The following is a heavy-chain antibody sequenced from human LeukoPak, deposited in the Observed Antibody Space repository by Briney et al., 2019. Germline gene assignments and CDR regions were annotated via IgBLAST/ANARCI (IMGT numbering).Heavy chain of an antibody. V-gene: IGHV3-33*01. CDR1: GFTFSNYG. Sequence: PGGSLRLPCAASGFTFSNYGMHWVRQAPGKGLEWVAVIWYDGSNKYYADSVKGRFTISRDNSKNTLYLQMNSLRAEDTAVYYCARDYDSSGFSPAYWGQGTLATVSS. J-gene: IGHJ4*02. CDR3: ARDYDSSGFSPAY. CDR2: IWYDGSNK. D-gene: IGHD3-22*01.